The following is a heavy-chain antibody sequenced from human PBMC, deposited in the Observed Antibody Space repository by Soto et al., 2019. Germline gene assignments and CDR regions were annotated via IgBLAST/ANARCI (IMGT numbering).Heavy chain of an antibody. D-gene: IGHD5-18*01. J-gene: IGHJ5*02. Sequence: AATLSLTCPGAGFSISSYYVILLRPPPGKGLEWIGYIYYSGSTNYNPSLKSRVTISVDTSKNQFSLKLSSVTAADTAVYYCARDKSVDTAMVKGLGPKWFDPWGQGTLVTVSS. CDR2: IYYSGST. V-gene: IGHV4-59*01. CDR3: ARDKSVDTAMVKGLGPKWFDP. CDR1: GFSISSYY.